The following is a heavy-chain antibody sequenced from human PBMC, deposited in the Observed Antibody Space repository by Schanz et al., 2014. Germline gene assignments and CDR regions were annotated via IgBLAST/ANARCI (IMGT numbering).Heavy chain of an antibody. CDR1: GCTFSSYT. J-gene: IGHJ4*02. V-gene: IGHV1-69*02. D-gene: IGHD2-8*01. CDR3: ARRRGVNDY. Sequence: QVQLVQSGAEVKKPGSSMKVSCKASGCTFSSYTISWVRQAPGQGLEWMGRIIPILGIANYAQNFQGRVTITADTSTNTAYMELSSLTSEDTAGHYCARRRGVNDYWGQGILVTVSS. CDR2: IIPILGIA.